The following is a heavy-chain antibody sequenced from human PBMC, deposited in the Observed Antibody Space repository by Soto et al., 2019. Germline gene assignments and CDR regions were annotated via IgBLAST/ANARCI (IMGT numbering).Heavy chain of an antibody. CDR3: ATGTNGTTGWYHP. D-gene: IGHD1-1*01. CDR2: INPKTGGT. CDR1: GYTFTDFY. V-gene: IGHV1-2*02. J-gene: IGHJ5*02. Sequence: QVQLVQSGTEVKKPGASVTVSCKSSGYTFTDFYLHWLRQAPGQGLEWVGWINPKTGGTKSSQKFQGRVTMSRDTSVSTAYIDLTSLTSDDTAMYYCATGTNGTTGWYHPWGQGTRVTVSS.